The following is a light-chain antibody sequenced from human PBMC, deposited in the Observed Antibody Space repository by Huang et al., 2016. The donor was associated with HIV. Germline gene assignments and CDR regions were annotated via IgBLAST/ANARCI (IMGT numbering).Light chain of an antibody. V-gene: IGKV3D-15*01. CDR2: GAS. Sequence: VMTQSPVTLSVSPGERAALSCRASQHIGSNLAWYQQKPGQAPRLLIHGASTRAAGAPARFSGSGSETDFTLTISSLQSEDSAVYFCQQYNNWPRTFGQGTKVEIK. CDR3: QQYNNWPRT. CDR1: QHIGSN. J-gene: IGKJ1*01.